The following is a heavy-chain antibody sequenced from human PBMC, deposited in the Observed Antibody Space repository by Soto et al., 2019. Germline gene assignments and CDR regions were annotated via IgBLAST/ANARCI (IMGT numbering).Heavy chain of an antibody. V-gene: IGHV3-49*03. CDR2: IRSKAYGGTT. Sequence: GGSLRLSCTASGFTFGDYAMSWFRQAPGKGLEWVGFIRSKAYGGTTEYAASVKGRFTISRDDSKSIAYLQMNSLKTEDTAVYYCTRALLLWFGESLESIDYWGQGTLVTVSS. D-gene: IGHD3-10*01. J-gene: IGHJ4*02. CDR3: TRALLLWFGESLESIDY. CDR1: GFTFGDYA.